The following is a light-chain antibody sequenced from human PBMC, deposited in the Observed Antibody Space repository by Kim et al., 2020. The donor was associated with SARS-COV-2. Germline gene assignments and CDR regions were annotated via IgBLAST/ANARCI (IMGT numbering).Light chain of an antibody. V-gene: IGLV2-8*01. CDR2: EVK. CDR1: RSDGGGYNY. Sequence: GNSVAISCPGTRSDGGGYNYGAWVQPHPGEAPKPLISEVKKRPSGVPDRFCGSKSGNTASLTGSGLRTEEGADYYCTSYGGSNNLLFGGGTQLTVL. J-gene: IGLJ2*01. CDR3: TSYGGSNNLL.